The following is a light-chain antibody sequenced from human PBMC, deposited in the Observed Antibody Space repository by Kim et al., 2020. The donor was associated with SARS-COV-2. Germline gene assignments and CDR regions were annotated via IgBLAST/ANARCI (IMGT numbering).Light chain of an antibody. CDR1: HGHSND. CDR2: AAS. V-gene: IGKV1-16*02. J-gene: IGKJ5*01. Sequence: TAVRDSVTLTYRASHGHSNDLALFPQTPRKAPQSLFYAASSLHCGVPPKFCRTASCTDFTLTICILQPEHFATYYCQQYNSYPFTFCQGTRLEIK. CDR3: QQYNSYPFT.